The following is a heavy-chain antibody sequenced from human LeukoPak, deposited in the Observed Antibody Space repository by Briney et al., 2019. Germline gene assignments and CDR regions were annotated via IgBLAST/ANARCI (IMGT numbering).Heavy chain of an antibody. CDR1: GFIFSNDA. D-gene: IGHD6-19*01. V-gene: IGHV3-74*01. CDR3: ARGSGAYGDFDY. CDR2: INSDGSST. J-gene: IGHJ4*02. Sequence: GGSLRPSCAASGFIFSNDAMHWVRQAPGKGLVWVSRINSDGSSTNYADSVRGRFTISRDNAKNTVYLQVNSLRVEDTAVYYCARGSGAYGDFDYWGQGTLVTVSS.